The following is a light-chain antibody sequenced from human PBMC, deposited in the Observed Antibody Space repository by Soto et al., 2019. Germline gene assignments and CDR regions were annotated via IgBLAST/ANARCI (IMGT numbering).Light chain of an antibody. CDR3: QQYNKWPQT. J-gene: IGKJ1*01. Sequence: EIVLTQSPATVPVSPGYRVTLSCRASQSVSIDLAWYQQKPGQAPRLLIYGASTRATDIPATFTGSGSGTEFTLTISSLQSEDIAVYYCQQYNKWPQTFGQGTKVDIK. CDR2: GAS. CDR1: QSVSID. V-gene: IGKV3-15*01.